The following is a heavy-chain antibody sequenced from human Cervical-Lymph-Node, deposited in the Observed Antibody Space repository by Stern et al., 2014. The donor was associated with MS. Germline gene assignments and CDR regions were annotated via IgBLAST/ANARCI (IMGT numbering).Heavy chain of an antibody. CDR3: ARVGSESRNLYDQRPFYYYGMDV. D-gene: IGHD6-13*01. Sequence: VQLVASGSEVRKPGASVKLSCKASGYTFSRYSIHWERQAPGQGLEWIGIITLYDGSTTYAQKLQRRVTVTGDPATSTVYMDLSSLRSADTAVYFCARVGSESRNLYDQRPFYYYGMDVWGQGTTVTVPS. J-gene: IGHJ6*02. CDR1: GYTFSRYS. CDR2: ITLYDGST. V-gene: IGHV1-46*01.